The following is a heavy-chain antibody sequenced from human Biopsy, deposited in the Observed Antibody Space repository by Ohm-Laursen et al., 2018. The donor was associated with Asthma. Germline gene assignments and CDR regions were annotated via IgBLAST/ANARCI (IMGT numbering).Heavy chain of an antibody. CDR2: HDHEEGGT. CDR1: GYILTDLF. Sequence: SVKVSCKISGYILTDLFMHWVRQAPGQGLEWMGGHDHEEGGTVNARRFQGRVTMTEDTSTDTAYMELSSLSSDDTAVYYCASDFPKDYVRYNFQFWGQGTLVTVSS. V-gene: IGHV1-24*01. D-gene: IGHD4-17*01. J-gene: IGHJ4*02. CDR3: ASDFPKDYVRYNFQF.